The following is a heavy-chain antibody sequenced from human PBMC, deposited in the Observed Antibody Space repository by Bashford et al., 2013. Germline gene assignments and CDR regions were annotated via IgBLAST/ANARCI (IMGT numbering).Heavy chain of an antibody. V-gene: IGHV4-59*01. CDR3: ARGLVTTRPADY. CDR1: GGSISSYY. J-gene: IGHJ4*02. Sequence: SSETLSLTCTVSGGSISSYYWSWIRQPPGKGLEWIGYIYYSGSTNYNPSLKSRVTISVDTPKNQFSLKLSSVTAADTAVYYCARGLVTTRPADYWGQGTLVTVSS. D-gene: IGHD4-17*01. CDR2: IYYSGST.